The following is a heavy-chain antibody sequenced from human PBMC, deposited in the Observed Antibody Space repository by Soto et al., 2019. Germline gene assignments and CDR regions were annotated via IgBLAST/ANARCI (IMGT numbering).Heavy chain of an antibody. CDR3: ARDRLETETYGMDV. CDR1: GGSLLGYY. D-gene: IGHD1-1*01. Sequence: LPETLSLTCTVSGGSLLGYYWSWIRQPAGKGLEWIGRIYNSGRTNNNPSLKSRVTMSVDMSKNQFSLKLSSVTAADTAIYYCARDRLETETYGMDVWGRGTTVTVSS. CDR2: IYNSGRT. V-gene: IGHV4-4*07. J-gene: IGHJ6*02.